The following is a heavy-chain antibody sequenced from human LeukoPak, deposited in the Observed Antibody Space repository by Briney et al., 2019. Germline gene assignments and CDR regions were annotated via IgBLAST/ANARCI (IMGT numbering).Heavy chain of an antibody. J-gene: IGHJ4*02. Sequence: GGSLRLSCAASGFTFSRYWMSWVRQAPGKGLEWVANIKQDGSEKYYVDSVKGRFTISRDNAKNSLYLQMNSLRAEDTAVYYCARDHLGGGFVDYWGQGTLVTVSS. V-gene: IGHV3-7*01. CDR1: GFTFSRYW. CDR2: IKQDGSEK. CDR3: ARDHLGGGFVDY. D-gene: IGHD3-10*01.